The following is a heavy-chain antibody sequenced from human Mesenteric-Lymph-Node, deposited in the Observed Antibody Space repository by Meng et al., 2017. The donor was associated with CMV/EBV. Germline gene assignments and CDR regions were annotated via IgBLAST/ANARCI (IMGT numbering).Heavy chain of an antibody. CDR2: IWYDGSKK. Sequence: GESLKISCAASGFTFSSYGMQWVRQAPGKGLEWVAVIWYDGSKKYYGDSVKGRFTISRDNSKNTLYLQMNSLRAEDTAVYYCAKDMNYDFYYGMDVWGQGTTVTVSS. J-gene: IGHJ6*02. V-gene: IGHV3-33*06. CDR1: GFTFSSYG. D-gene: IGHD3-3*01. CDR3: AKDMNYDFYYGMDV.